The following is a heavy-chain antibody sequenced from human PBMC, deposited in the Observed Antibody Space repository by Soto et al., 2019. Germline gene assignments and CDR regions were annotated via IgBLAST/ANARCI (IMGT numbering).Heavy chain of an antibody. CDR1: GFTFSSYS. D-gene: IGHD4-17*01. V-gene: IGHV3-21*01. Sequence: EVQLVESGGGLVKPGGSLRLSCAASGFTFSSYSMNWVRKAPGKGLEWVSSISSSSSYIYYADSVKGRFTISRDNAKNSLYLQMNSLRAEDTAVYYCARERLMTTVISDAFDIWGQGTMVTVSS. CDR2: ISSSSSYI. CDR3: ARERLMTTVISDAFDI. J-gene: IGHJ3*02.